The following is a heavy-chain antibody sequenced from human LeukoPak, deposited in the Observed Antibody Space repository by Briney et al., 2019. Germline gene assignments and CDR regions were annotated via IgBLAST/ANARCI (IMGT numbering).Heavy chain of an antibody. V-gene: IGHV4-59*08. Sequence: PSETLSLTCTVSGGSIGSYYWSWIRQPPGKGLEWIGYIYYSGSTNYNPSLKSRVTISVDTSKNQFSLKLSSVTAADTAVYYCARLIQYGSSKNYYFDYWGQGTLVTVSS. J-gene: IGHJ4*02. CDR1: GGSIGSYY. CDR3: ARLIQYGSSKNYYFDY. D-gene: IGHD6-6*01. CDR2: IYYSGST.